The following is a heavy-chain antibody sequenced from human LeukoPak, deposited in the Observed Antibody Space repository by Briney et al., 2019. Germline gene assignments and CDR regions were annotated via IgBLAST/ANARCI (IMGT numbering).Heavy chain of an antibody. CDR2: ISDDGRNK. Sequence: PGGSLRLSCAASGFSFISYGMHWVRQAPGKELEWVGVISDDGRNKKYADSVKGRFTISRDNSKDTLYLQMNSLRDEDTAVYYCAKRPSDYGDYVTYFDYWGQGTLVTVSS. CDR3: AKRPSDYGDYVTYFDY. V-gene: IGHV3-30*18. D-gene: IGHD4-17*01. CDR1: GFSFISYG. J-gene: IGHJ4*02.